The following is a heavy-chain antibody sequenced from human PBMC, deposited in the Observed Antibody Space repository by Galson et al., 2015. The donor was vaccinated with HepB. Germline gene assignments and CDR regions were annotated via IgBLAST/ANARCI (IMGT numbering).Heavy chain of an antibody. J-gene: IGHJ6*02. V-gene: IGHV1-18*01. Sequence: SVKVSCKASGYTFTSYGISWVRQAPGQGLERMGWISAYNGNTNYAQKLQGRVTMTTDTSTSTAYMELRSLRSDDTAVYYCAREGMEKGPRPSPRSYYYYYGMDVWGQGTTVTVSS. CDR2: ISAYNGNT. D-gene: IGHD1-1*01. CDR1: GYTFTSYG. CDR3: AREGMEKGPRPSPRSYYYYYGMDV.